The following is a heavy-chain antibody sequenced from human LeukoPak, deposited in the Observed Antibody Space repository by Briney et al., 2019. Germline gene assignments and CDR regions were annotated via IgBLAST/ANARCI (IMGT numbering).Heavy chain of an antibody. CDR3: ARGGMWPQPGDAFDI. CDR1: GFTFSNAW. CDR2: ISSSGSTI. D-gene: IGHD3-16*01. J-gene: IGHJ3*02. V-gene: IGHV3-11*04. Sequence: GGSLRLSCAASGFTFSNAWMSWIRQAPGKGLEWVSYISSSGSTIYYADSVKGRFTISRDNAKNSLYLQMNSLRAEDTAVYYCARGGMWPQPGDAFDIWGQGTMVTVSS.